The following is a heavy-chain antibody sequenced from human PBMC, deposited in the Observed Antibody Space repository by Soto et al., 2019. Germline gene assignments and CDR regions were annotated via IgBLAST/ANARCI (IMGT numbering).Heavy chain of an antibody. D-gene: IGHD3-22*01. V-gene: IGHV3-30*18. CDR2: ISYDGSNK. CDR3: AKDIGHYYDSKPLGGMDV. Sequence: GGSLRLSCAASGFTFSSYGMHWVRQAPGKGLEWVAVISYDGSNKYYADSVKGRFTISRDNSKNTLYLQMNSLRAEDTAVYYCAKDIGHYYDSKPLGGMDVWGQGTTVTVSS. J-gene: IGHJ6*02. CDR1: GFTFSSYG.